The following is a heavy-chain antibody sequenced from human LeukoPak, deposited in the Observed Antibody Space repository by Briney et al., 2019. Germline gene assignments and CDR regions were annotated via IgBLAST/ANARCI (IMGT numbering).Heavy chain of an antibody. CDR1: GYTFTGYY. Sequence: VASVKVSCKASGYTFTGYYMHWVRQAPGQGLEWMGIINPNGGSTSYPQKFQGRVTMTRDTSTNTVYMELSSLRSEDTAVYYCLTFNQNGGGVYWGQGTLVTVSS. CDR3: LTFNQNGGGVY. D-gene: IGHD2-8*01. J-gene: IGHJ4*02. CDR2: INPNGGST. V-gene: IGHV1-46*01.